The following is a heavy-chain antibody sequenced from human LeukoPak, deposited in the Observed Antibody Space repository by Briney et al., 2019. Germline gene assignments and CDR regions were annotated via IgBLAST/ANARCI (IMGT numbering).Heavy chain of an antibody. CDR1: GFTFSSYG. CDR2: ISYDGSNK. CDR3: ARGSPLLYSSSFYFDY. V-gene: IGHV3-30*03. Sequence: GRSLRLSCAASGFTFSSYGMHWVRQAPGKGLEWVAVISYDGSNKYYADSVKGRFTISRDNSKNTLYLQMNSLRAEDTAVYYCARGSPLLYSSSFYFDYWGQGTLVTVSS. D-gene: IGHD6-13*01. J-gene: IGHJ4*02.